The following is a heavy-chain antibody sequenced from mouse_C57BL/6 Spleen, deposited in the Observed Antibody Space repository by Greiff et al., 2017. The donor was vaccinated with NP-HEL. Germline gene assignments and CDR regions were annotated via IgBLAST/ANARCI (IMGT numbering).Heavy chain of an antibody. CDR2: IYPYTDGT. V-gene: IGHV1-14*01. CDR3: ALYDGYLYY. Sequence: EVQLQQSGPELVKPGASVKMSCKASGYTFTSYVMHWVKQTPGQGLEWIGSIYPYTDGTKYNEKFKGKATLTSDKSSSTAYMELSSLTSEDSAVYYCALYDGYLYYWGQGTTRTVAT. CDR1: GYTFTSYV. J-gene: IGHJ2*01. D-gene: IGHD2-3*01.